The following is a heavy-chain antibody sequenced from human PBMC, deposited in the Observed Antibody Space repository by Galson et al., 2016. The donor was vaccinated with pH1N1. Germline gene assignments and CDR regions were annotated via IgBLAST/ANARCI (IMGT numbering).Heavy chain of an antibody. D-gene: IGHD2-21*02. J-gene: IGHJ4*02. V-gene: IGHV1-69*13. Sequence: SVKVSCKASGVTFSSYVISWVRQAPGQGLEWMGGSIPIFRKAKYAQKFQGRVTITADESTSVAFMEVTSLTSEDTAVYYCARLDGGDLNYWGQGTLVTVTS. CDR2: SIPIFRKA. CDR3: ARLDGGDLNY. CDR1: GVTFSSYV.